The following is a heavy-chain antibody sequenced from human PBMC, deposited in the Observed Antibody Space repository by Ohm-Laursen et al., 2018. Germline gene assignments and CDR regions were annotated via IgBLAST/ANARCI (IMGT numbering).Heavy chain of an antibody. J-gene: IGHJ4*02. D-gene: IGHD1-1*01. CDR3: AKDGGTSLLAYFDY. V-gene: IGHV1-69*10. Sequence: SVKVSCKASGGTFSSYAISWVRQAPGQGLEWMGGIIPLLGTTEHAQAFEGRVTFTADKSSSTSYMELRNLTSEDTAVYYCAKDGGTSLLAYFDYWGQGTQVTVSS. CDR2: IIPLLGTT. CDR1: GGTFSSYA.